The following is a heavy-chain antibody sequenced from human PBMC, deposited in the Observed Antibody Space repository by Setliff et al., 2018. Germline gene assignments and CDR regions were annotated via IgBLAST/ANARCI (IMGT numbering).Heavy chain of an antibody. CDR3: ATTHYDSSGYYYLERSAFDI. V-gene: IGHV1-24*01. D-gene: IGHD3-22*01. J-gene: IGHJ3*02. CDR1: GYTLTELS. Sequence: ASVKVSCKVSGYTLTELSRHWVRQAPGKGLEWMGGFDPEDGETIYAQKFQGRVTMTEDTSTDTAYMELSSLRSEDTAVYYCATTHYDSSGYYYLERSAFDIWGQGTRVTVS. CDR2: FDPEDGET.